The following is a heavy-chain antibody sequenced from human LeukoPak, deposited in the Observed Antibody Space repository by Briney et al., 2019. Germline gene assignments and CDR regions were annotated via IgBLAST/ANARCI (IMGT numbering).Heavy chain of an antibody. CDR3: ARDTGMYYDFWSGYYPYYYYYMDV. J-gene: IGHJ6*03. V-gene: IGHV3-53*01. CDR1: GFTVSSHY. CDR2: IYSGGSK. D-gene: IGHD3-3*01. Sequence: PGGSPRLSLAASGFTVSSHYMSRVRQSPGQGLELVSVIYSGGSKYYAGSVKGRFTISRDNSKNTLYLQMNSLRAEDTAVYYCARDTGMYYDFWSGYYPYYYYYMDVWGKGTTVTVSS.